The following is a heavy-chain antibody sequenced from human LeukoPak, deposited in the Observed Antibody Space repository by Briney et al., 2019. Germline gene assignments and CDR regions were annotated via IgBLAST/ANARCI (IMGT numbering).Heavy chain of an antibody. CDR3: AREWGHYYGSGSYNYGAFDI. CDR1: GGSFSGYY. D-gene: IGHD3-10*01. Sequence: TSETLSLTCAVYGGSFSGYYWSWIHQPPGKGLEWIGEINHSGSTNYNPSLKSRATISVDTSKNQFSLKLSSVTAADTAVYYCAREWGHYYGSGSYNYGAFDIWGQGTMVTVSS. J-gene: IGHJ3*02. V-gene: IGHV4-34*01. CDR2: INHSGST.